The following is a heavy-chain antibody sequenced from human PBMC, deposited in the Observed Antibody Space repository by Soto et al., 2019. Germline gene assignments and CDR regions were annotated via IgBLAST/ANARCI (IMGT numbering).Heavy chain of an antibody. CDR1: GFTFITSA. D-gene: IGHD3-3*02. J-gene: IGHJ6*02. Sequence: PGWSLRLSCTASGFTFITSAMSWVRQAPGKGLEWVSAIRITGGGTYYADSVKGRFTVSRDDSKKTLFLQMNSLRVEDTGVYYCAKTFSILPPLHGLPVWGHGTRVTV. CDR2: IRITGGGT. V-gene: IGHV3-23*01. CDR3: AKTFSILPPLHGLPV.